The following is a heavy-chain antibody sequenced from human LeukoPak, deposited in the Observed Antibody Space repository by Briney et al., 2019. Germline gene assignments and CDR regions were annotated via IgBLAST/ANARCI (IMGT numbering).Heavy chain of an antibody. V-gene: IGHV3-23*01. CDR2: ISGSGGST. D-gene: IGHD4-23*01. J-gene: IGHJ4*02. CDR3: AKNPDYGGNSGPGYFDY. Sequence: GGSLRLSCAASGFTFSSYAMSWVRQAPGKGLEWVSAISGSGGSTYYADSVKGRFTISRDNSKNTLYLQMNSLRAEDTAVYYCAKNPDYGGNSGPGYFDYWGQGTLVTVSS. CDR1: GFTFSSYA.